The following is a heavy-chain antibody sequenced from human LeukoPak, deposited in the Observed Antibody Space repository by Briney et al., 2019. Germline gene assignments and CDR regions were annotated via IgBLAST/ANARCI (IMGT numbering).Heavy chain of an antibody. D-gene: IGHD3-9*01. J-gene: IGHJ6*03. CDR2: IRYDGSNK. Sequence: AGGSLRLSCAASGFTFSSYGMHWVRQAPGKGLEWVAFIRYDGSNKYYADSVKGRFTISRDNSKNTLYLQMNSLRAEDTAVYYCAKCILTGYYKGYMDVWGKGTTVTISS. V-gene: IGHV3-30*02. CDR1: GFTFSSYG. CDR3: AKCILTGYYKGYMDV.